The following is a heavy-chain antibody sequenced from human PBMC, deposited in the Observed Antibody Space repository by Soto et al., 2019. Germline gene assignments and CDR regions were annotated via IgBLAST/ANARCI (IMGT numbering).Heavy chain of an antibody. Sequence: PSETLSLTCTVSGGSISSYYWSWIRQPPGKGLEWIGYIYYSGSTNYNPSLKSRVTISVDTSKNQFSLKLSSVTAADTAVYYCTTDKEGGYYDILTGYYTDWYFDLWGRGTLVTVSS. CDR3: TTDKEGGYYDILTGYYTDWYFDL. D-gene: IGHD3-9*01. V-gene: IGHV4-59*01. CDR1: GGSISSYY. J-gene: IGHJ2*01. CDR2: IYYSGST.